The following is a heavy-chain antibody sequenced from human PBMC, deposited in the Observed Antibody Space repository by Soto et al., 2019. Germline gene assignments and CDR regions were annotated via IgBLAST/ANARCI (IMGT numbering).Heavy chain of an antibody. Sequence: ASVKVSCKVSGYTLTELSMHWMRQAPGKGLEWMGGFDPEDGETIYAQKFQGRVTMTEDTSTDTAYMELSSLRSEDTAVYYCATSVAPLYGSGSYRWFDPWGQGTLVTVSS. CDR1: GYTLTELS. CDR3: ATSVAPLYGSGSYRWFDP. J-gene: IGHJ5*02. D-gene: IGHD3-10*01. CDR2: FDPEDGET. V-gene: IGHV1-24*01.